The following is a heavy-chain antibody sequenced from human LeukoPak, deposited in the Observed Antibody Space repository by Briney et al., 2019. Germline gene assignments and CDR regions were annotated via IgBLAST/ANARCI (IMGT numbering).Heavy chain of an antibody. Sequence: TSETLSLTCTVSGASISNNNYYWGWIRQPPGKGLEWIGNIYYRGNTNYNPSLKSRVTISVDTSKNQFYLKLSSVTAADTAVYYCARARGSGSYLYFDYWGQGTLVTVSS. CDR3: ARARGSGSYLYFDY. CDR2: IYYRGNT. J-gene: IGHJ4*02. D-gene: IGHD3-10*01. CDR1: GASISNNNYY. V-gene: IGHV4-39*07.